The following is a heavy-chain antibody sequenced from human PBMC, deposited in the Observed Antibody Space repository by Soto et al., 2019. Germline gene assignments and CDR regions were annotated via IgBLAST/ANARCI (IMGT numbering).Heavy chain of an antibody. CDR3: ARDPSDSGYVGMASRFDY. V-gene: IGHV1-18*01. CDR2: ISAYNGNT. J-gene: IGHJ4*02. CDR1: GYTFTSYG. Sequence: ASVKVSCKASGYTFTSYGISWVRQAPGQGLEWMGWISAYNGNTNYAQKLQGRVTMTTDTSTSTAYMELRSLRSDDTAVYYCARDPSDSGYVGMASRFDYWGQGTLVTVSS. D-gene: IGHD5-12*01.